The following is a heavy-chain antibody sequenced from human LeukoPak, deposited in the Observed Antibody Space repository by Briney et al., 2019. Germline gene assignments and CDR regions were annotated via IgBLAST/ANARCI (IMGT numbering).Heavy chain of an antibody. J-gene: IGHJ3*02. CDR2: IIPNSGDT. V-gene: IGHV1-2*02. Sequence: ASVKVSCKASGYPFSGYYMHWVRQAPEQGLEWMGWIIPNSGDTNYAQKFQGRVTLTSDTSINTAYMELSSLRSDDTAKYYCARDRDAFDIWGQGTMVTVSS. CDR3: ARDRDAFDI. CDR1: GYPFSGYY.